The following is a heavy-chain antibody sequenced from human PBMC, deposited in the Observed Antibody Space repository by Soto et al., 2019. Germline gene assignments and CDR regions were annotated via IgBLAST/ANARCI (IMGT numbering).Heavy chain of an antibody. CDR2: ISSSSSTI. Sequence: GGSLRLSCAASGFTFSSYSMNWVRQAPGKGLEWVSYISSSSSTIYYADSVKGRFTISRDNAKNSLYLQMNSLRDEDTAVYYCASSGYSGYDLYYFDYWGQGTLVTVSS. CDR1: GFTFSSYS. D-gene: IGHD5-12*01. CDR3: ASSGYSGYDLYYFDY. J-gene: IGHJ4*02. V-gene: IGHV3-48*02.